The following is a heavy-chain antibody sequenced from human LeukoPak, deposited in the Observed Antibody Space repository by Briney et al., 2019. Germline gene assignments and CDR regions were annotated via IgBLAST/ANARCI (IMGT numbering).Heavy chain of an antibody. Sequence: GGSLRLSCAASGFTFSSYSMNWVRQAPGKGLEWVSSISSSSSYIYYADSVKGRFTISRDNAKNSLYLQMNSLRAEDTAVYYCARDMRVAGIGNWFDPWGQGTLVTVSS. CDR3: ARDMRVAGIGNWFDP. CDR2: ISSSSSYI. D-gene: IGHD6-19*01. CDR1: GFTFSSYS. V-gene: IGHV3-21*01. J-gene: IGHJ5*02.